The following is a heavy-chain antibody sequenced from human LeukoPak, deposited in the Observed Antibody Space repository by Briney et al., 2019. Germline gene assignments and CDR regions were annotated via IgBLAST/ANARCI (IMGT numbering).Heavy chain of an antibody. CDR2: ISGSGGST. CDR3: AKVLRSSMEIDY. CDR1: EFTFSSYA. D-gene: IGHD6-19*01. Sequence: GGSLRLSCAASEFTFSSYAMSWVRQAPGKGLEWVSAISGSGGSTYYADSVKGRFTISRDNSKNTLYLQMNSLRAEDTAVYYCAKVLRSSMEIDYWGQGTLVTVSS. V-gene: IGHV3-23*01. J-gene: IGHJ4*02.